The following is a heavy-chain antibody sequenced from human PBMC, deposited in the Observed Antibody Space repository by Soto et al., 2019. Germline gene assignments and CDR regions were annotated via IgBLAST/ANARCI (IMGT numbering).Heavy chain of an antibody. CDR3: ARGRVSRGYPYGSNGYYYGMDV. V-gene: IGHV4-34*01. D-gene: IGHD2-2*01. CDR1: GGSFSCYY. CDR2: INHSGGT. Sequence: SETLSLTCAVYGGSFSCYYWSWIRQPPGKGLGWIWEINHSGGTNYNPSPKSRGTISVDSSKYQFSLKLSSVIAADTAAYYCARGRVSRGYPYGSNGYYYGMDVWGQGTTVTVSS. J-gene: IGHJ6*02.